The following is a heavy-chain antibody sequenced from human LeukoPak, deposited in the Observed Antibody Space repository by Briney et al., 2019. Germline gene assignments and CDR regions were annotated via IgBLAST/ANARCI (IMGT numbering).Heavy chain of an antibody. J-gene: IGHJ4*02. CDR2: IYYSGST. CDR3: ARAGYSSGWYGYLDY. CDR1: GGSISSYY. D-gene: IGHD6-19*01. V-gene: IGHV4-59*08. Sequence: SETLSLTCTVSGGSISSYYWSWIRQPPGKGLEWIGYIYYSGSTNYNPSLKSRVTISVDTSKNQFSLKLTSVTAADTAVYHCARAGYSSGWYGYLDYWGQGSLVTVSS.